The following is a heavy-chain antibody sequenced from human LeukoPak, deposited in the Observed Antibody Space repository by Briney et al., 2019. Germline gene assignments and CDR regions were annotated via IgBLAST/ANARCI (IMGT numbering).Heavy chain of an antibody. D-gene: IGHD3-3*01. J-gene: IGHJ6*03. CDR2: IQFDGGDI. Sequence: GGSLRLSCAASGLTFSNYGMHWVRQAPGKGLEWVAFIQFDGGDIFYTDSVKGRFTISRDNSKNTLFLQMNSLRTDDTAMYYCAKDGDDFWSDYYFYYYYMDVWGKGTTVTVSS. V-gene: IGHV3-30*02. CDR1: GLTFSNYG. CDR3: AKDGDDFWSDYYFYYYYMDV.